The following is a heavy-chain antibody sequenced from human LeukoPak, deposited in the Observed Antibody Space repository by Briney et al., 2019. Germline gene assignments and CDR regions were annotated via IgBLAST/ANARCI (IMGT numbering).Heavy chain of an antibody. CDR3: AAVDVDTAFP. CDR1: GFTFSNYA. Sequence: PGGSLRLSCAASGFTFSNYAMSWVRQAPGKGLEWVSAISGSGGSTYYGDSVKGRFTISRDNSKNTLYLQMNSLRAEDAAVYYCAAVDVDTAFPWGQGTLVTVSS. CDR2: ISGSGGST. V-gene: IGHV3-23*01. J-gene: IGHJ5*02. D-gene: IGHD5-18*01.